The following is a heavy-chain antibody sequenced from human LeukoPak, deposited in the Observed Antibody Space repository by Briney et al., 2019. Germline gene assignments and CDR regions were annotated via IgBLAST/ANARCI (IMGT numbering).Heavy chain of an antibody. D-gene: IGHD3-3*01. CDR2: IIPIFGTA. V-gene: IGHV1-69*13. J-gene: IGHJ6*03. Sequence: ASVKVSCKASGGTFSSYAISWVRQAPGQGLEWMGGIIPIFGTANYAQKFQGRVTITADESTSTAYMELSSLRSEDTAVYYCASTYDFWSGYYTAYYYYMDVWGKGTTVTVSS. CDR1: GGTFSSYA. CDR3: ASTYDFWSGYYTAYYYYMDV.